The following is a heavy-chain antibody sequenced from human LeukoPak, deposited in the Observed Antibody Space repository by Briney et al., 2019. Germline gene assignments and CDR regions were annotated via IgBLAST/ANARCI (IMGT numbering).Heavy chain of an antibody. D-gene: IGHD6-6*01. Sequence: ASVKVSCKASGYTFTGYYMHWVRQAPGQGLEWMGWINPNSGGTNYAQKFQGRVTMTRDTSISTAYMELSRLRSDDTSVYYCGRVSRPFGGYSSWSAPFDYWGRETLFTVSS. V-gene: IGHV1-2*02. CDR3: GRVSRPFGGYSSWSAPFDY. J-gene: IGHJ4*02. CDR2: INPNSGGT. CDR1: GYTFTGYY.